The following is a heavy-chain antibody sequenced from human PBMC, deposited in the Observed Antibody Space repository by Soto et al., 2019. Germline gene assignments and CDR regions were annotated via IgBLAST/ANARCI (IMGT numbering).Heavy chain of an antibody. Sequence: GGSLRLSCAASGFTFSSYGMHWVRQAPGKGLEWVAVIWNDGSYKFYADSVKGRFTISRDNSKNTVYLQMNSLRGEDTAVYYCARDWNSGYDPWGQGTLVTVSS. J-gene: IGHJ5*02. CDR3: ARDWNSGYDP. CDR1: GFTFSSYG. D-gene: IGHD5-12*01. CDR2: IWNDGSYK. V-gene: IGHV3-33*01.